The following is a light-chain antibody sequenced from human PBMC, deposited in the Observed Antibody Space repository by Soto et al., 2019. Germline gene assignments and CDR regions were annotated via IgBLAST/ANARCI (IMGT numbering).Light chain of an antibody. J-gene: IGKJ5*01. Sequence: DIPGAESPSTLSSSVRERVTITFRASQSISGCLAWYQQKPGKGPKLLIYDASNLEGGVPSRFSGSGSGKEFSFTISSLQPEDIAIYYCQQYDNLPLTFGQGTRLEIK. CDR2: DAS. CDR3: QQYDNLPLT. CDR1: QSISGC. V-gene: IGKV1-33*01.